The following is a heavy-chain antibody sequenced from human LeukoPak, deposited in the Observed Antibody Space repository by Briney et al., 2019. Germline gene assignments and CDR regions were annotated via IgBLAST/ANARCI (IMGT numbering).Heavy chain of an antibody. D-gene: IGHD6-19*01. CDR1: GDSISSYY. V-gene: IGHV4-4*07. J-gene: IGHJ3*02. CDR2: IYTSGST. Sequence: PSETLSLTCTVSGDSISSYYWNWIRQPAGKGLEWIGRIYTSGSTNYNPSLKSRVTMSVDTSKNQFSLKLISVTAADTAVYYCARDVPTAVAGAFDIWGQGTMVTVSS. CDR3: ARDVPTAVAGAFDI.